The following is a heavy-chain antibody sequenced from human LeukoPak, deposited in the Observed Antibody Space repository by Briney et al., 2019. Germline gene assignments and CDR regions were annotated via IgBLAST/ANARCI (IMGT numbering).Heavy chain of an antibody. J-gene: IGHJ4*02. CDR2: IYSGGST. CDR1: GFTVSSNY. V-gene: IGHV3-53*01. D-gene: IGHD3-3*01. CDR3: ANLNFWSGYNYYFDY. Sequence: GGSLRLSCAASGFTVSSNYMGWARQAPGKGLEWVSVIYSGGSTYYADSVKGRFTISRDNSKNTLYLQMNSLRAEDTAVYYCANLNFWSGYNYYFDYWGQGTLVTVSS.